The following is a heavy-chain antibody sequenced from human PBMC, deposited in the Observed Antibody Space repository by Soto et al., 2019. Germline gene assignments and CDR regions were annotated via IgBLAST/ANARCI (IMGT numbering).Heavy chain of an antibody. V-gene: IGHV6-1*01. Sequence: SQTLSLTCAISGDSVSSDSDAWNWIRQSPSRGLEWLGRTYYRSKGYNDYAVSVKSRITIDPDTSKTQFSLHLNSVTPEDTAVYYCARGWAFDYWGQGMLVPVSS. CDR2: TYYRSKGYN. CDR1: GDSVSSDSDA. D-gene: IGHD6-19*01. CDR3: ARGWAFDY. J-gene: IGHJ4*02.